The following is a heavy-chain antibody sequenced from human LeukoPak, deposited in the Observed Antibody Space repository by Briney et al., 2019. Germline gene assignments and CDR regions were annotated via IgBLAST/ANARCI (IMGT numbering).Heavy chain of an antibody. Sequence: SETLSLTCGVYGGSLSGYYWSWIRQPPGRGLEWIGEINHTGSPNYSPSLKSRVTMSVDRSKNQFSLNLTSVTAADTAVYYCAREKVGVESFDHWGQGTQVTVSS. CDR1: GGSLSGYY. D-gene: IGHD1-26*01. J-gene: IGHJ4*02. CDR2: INHTGSP. CDR3: AREKVGVESFDH. V-gene: IGHV4-34*01.